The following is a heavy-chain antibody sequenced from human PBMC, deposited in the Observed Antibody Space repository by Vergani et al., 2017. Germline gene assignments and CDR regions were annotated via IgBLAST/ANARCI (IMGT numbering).Heavy chain of an antibody. CDR1: GFTFSSYA. CDR2: ISGSGGST. V-gene: IGHV3-23*01. J-gene: IGHJ4*02. D-gene: IGHD3-10*01. CDR3: AVWFGEFRPFDY. Sequence: EVQLLESGGGLVQPGGSLRLSCAASGFTFSSYAMSWVRQAPGKGLEWVSAISGSGGSTYYADSVKGRFTISRDNSKNTLYLQMNSLRAEDTAVYYWAVWFGEFRPFDYWGQGSLVTVSP.